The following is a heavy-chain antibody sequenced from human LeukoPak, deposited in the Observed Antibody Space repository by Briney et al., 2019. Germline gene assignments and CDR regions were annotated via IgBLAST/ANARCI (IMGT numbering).Heavy chain of an antibody. CDR1: GYTFTSYG. V-gene: IGHV1-2*02. CDR3: ARVGSSSSGYYYYYMDV. CDR2: VNPNSGGT. Sequence: ASVKVSCKASGYTFTSYGISWVRQAPGQGLEWMGWVNPNSGGTNYAQKFQGRVTMTRDTSISTAYMELSRLRSDDTAVYYCARVGSSSSGYYYYYMDVWGKGTTVTVSS. D-gene: IGHD6-6*01. J-gene: IGHJ6*03.